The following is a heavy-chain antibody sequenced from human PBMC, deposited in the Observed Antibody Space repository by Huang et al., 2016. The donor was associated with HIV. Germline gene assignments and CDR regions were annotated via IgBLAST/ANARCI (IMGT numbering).Heavy chain of an antibody. Sequence: EVQLVQSGAEVKKPGESLKISCKGSGYRFRSNWIGWVRQMPGKGLEWMGILYPGDSDTRYSPSCQGQVTITADKSINTAYLQWSRLKASDTAMYYCARLIGSPSFYYGLDVWGQGTTVTVSS. CDR2: LYPGDSDT. J-gene: IGHJ6*02. V-gene: IGHV5-51*01. CDR3: ARLIGSPSFYYGLDV. CDR1: GYRFRSNW. D-gene: IGHD3-10*01.